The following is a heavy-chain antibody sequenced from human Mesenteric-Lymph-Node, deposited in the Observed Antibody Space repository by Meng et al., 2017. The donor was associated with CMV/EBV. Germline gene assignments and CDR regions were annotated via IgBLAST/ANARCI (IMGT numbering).Heavy chain of an antibody. D-gene: IGHD1-26*01. Sequence: SGFSFSSYAMHWVRQAPGKGLEYVSAISSKGGSTYYANSVKGRFTISRDNSKNTLYLQMGSLRAEDMAVYYCARVVGDTPYWYFDLWGRGTLVTVSS. CDR1: GFSFSSYA. CDR2: ISSKGGST. J-gene: IGHJ2*01. CDR3: ARVVGDTPYWYFDL. V-gene: IGHV3-64*01.